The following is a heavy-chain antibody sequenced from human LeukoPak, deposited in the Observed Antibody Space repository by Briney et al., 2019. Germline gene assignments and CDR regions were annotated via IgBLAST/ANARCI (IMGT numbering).Heavy chain of an antibody. CDR1: GGSISSGGYS. CDR2: IYHSGST. Sequence: SETLSLTCAVSGGSISSGGYSWSWIRQPPGKGLEWIGYIYHSGSTYYNPSLKSRVTISVDRSKNQFSLKLSSVTAADTAVYYCARGVAAAGTVFDYWGQGTLVTVSS. D-gene: IGHD6-13*01. CDR3: ARGVAAAGTVFDY. J-gene: IGHJ4*02. V-gene: IGHV4-30-2*01.